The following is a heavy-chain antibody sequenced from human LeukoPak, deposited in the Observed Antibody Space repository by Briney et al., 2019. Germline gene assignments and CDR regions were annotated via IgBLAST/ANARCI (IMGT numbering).Heavy chain of an antibody. J-gene: IGHJ4*02. CDR1: GGTFSRYA. CDR3: ARAFAGGDFGSPDY. Sequence: GSSVKVSCKASGGTFSRYAISWVRQAPGQGLEWMAIINPSGGSTSYTQKFQGRVTMTRDTSTTTVYMELSSLRSEDTAVYYCARAFAGGDFGSPDYWGQGTLVTVSS. V-gene: IGHV1-46*01. D-gene: IGHD2-21*02. CDR2: INPSGGST.